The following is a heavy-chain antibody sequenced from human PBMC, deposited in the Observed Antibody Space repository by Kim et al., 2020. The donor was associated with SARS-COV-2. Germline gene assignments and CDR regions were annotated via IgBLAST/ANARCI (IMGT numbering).Heavy chain of an antibody. V-gene: IGHV3-48*02. D-gene: IGHD1-1*01. CDR2: ISSRSYTI. J-gene: IGHJ2*01. CDR3: VRRPYVESTDAFFWYFDL. Sequence: GGSLRLSCAASGFSFSRYSMDWVRQAPGKGPEWISYISSRSYTIYYADSVEGRITISRDNANNLLYLQMDGLRDGDTAVYYCVRRPYVESTDAFFWYFDLGSRGTLVTVS. CDR1: GFSFSRYS.